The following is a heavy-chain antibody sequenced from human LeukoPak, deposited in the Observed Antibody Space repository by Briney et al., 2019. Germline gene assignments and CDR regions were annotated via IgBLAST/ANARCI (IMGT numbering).Heavy chain of an antibody. J-gene: IGHJ4*02. CDR1: GGSFSGYY. CDR2: INHSGST. CDR3: ARHHEGYFDY. V-gene: IGHV4-34*01. Sequence: SETLSLTCAVYGGSFSGYYWSWIRQPPGKGLEWIGEINHSGSTNYNPSLKSRVTISVDTSKNQFSLKLGSVTAADTAVYYCARHHEGYFDYWGQGTLVTVSS.